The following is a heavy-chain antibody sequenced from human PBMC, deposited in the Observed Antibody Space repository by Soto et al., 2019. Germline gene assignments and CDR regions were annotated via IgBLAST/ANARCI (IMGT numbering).Heavy chain of an antibody. CDR3: SRHWMARSSIP. CDR1: GDSISSSSQY. Sequence: SETLSLTCSVSGDSISSSSQYWGWIRQPPGKGLEWIGSIHYSGTSYYNPSLKSRVTIFVDTSKNQLSLKPSSVTAAATAVYYWSRHWMARSSIPWAQGNLVTVCS. V-gene: IGHV4-39*01. J-gene: IGHJ5*02. CDR2: IHYSGTS. D-gene: IGHD6-6*01.